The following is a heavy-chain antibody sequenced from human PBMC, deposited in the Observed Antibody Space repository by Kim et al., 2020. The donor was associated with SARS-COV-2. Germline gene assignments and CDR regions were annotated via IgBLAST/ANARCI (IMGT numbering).Heavy chain of an antibody. CDR3: ARWTSTSYY. CDR2: IKQDGTDK. Sequence: GGSLRLSCAASGFSLGDYWMNWVRQAPGKGLEWVANIKQDGTDKHYVDYVKGRFTISRDNAKNSLYLQMNSLRAEDTAVYYCARWTSTSYYWGQGTLVTV. D-gene: IGHD2-2*01. J-gene: IGHJ4*02. V-gene: IGHV3-7*01. CDR1: GFSLGDYW.